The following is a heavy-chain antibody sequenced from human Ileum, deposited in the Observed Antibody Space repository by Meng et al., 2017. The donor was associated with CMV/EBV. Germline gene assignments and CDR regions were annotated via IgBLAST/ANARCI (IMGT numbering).Heavy chain of an antibody. CDR1: GGSFSGYY. J-gene: IGHJ5*02. Sequence: GSLRLSCAVYGGSFSGYYWSWIRQPPGKGLEWIGEINHSGSTNYNPSLKSRVTISVDTSKYQFSLKLSSVTAADTAVYYCARARFQADYRRRGWFDPWGQGTLVTVSS. V-gene: IGHV4-34*01. D-gene: IGHD4/OR15-4a*01. CDR2: INHSGST. CDR3: ARARFQADYRRRGWFDP.